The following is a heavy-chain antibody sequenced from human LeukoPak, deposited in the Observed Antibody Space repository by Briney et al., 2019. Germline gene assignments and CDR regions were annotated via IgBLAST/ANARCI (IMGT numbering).Heavy chain of an antibody. CDR1: GGSFSGYY. CDR2: INNSGST. V-gene: IGHV4-34*01. J-gene: IGHJ4*02. CDR3: ARGGDHLGY. D-gene: IGHD4-17*01. Sequence: SETLSLTCAVYGGSFSGYYWSWIRQPPGKGLEWIGEINNSGSTNYNPSLKSRVTISVDTSKNQFSLKLSSVTAADTAVYYCARGGDHLGYWGQGTLVTVSS.